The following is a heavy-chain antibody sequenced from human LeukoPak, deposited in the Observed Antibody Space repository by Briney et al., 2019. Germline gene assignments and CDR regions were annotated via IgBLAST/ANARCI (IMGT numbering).Heavy chain of an antibody. CDR3: ANLPYYYDSSGYRPTENYYYYMDV. D-gene: IGHD3-22*01. CDR2: IRYDGSNK. CDR1: GFTFSSYG. J-gene: IGHJ6*03. Sequence: PGGSLRLSCAASGFTFSSYGMHWVRQAPGKGLEWVAFIRYDGSNKYYADSVKGRFTISSDNSKNTLYLQMNSLRAEDTAVYYCANLPYYYDSSGYRPTENYYYYMDVWGKGTTVTVSS. V-gene: IGHV3-30*02.